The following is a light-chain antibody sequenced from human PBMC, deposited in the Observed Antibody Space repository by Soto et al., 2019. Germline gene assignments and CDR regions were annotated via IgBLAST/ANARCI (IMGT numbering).Light chain of an antibody. V-gene: IGKV1-33*01. Sequence: DIQMTQSPSSLSTSVGDRLTITCRASQGISNYLNWYQQKPGKAPKLLIYDASNLGTGVPSRFSASGSGTDFTFTILSLQPEDIATYYCQQYDNLPLTFGGGTKV. CDR1: QGISNY. CDR3: QQYDNLPLT. CDR2: DAS. J-gene: IGKJ4*01.